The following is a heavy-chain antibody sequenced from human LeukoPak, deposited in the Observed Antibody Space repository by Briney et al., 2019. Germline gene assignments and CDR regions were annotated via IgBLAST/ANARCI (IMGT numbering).Heavy chain of an antibody. CDR2: INPNSGGT. J-gene: IGHJ4*02. D-gene: IGHD3-22*01. Sequence: ASVKVSCKASGYTFTGYYMHWVRQAPGQGLEWMGRINPNSGGTNYAQKFQGRVTMTRDTSISPAYMELSRLRSDDTAVYYCARAVIDSSGYYYVDYWGRGTLVTVSS. CDR1: GYTFTGYY. CDR3: ARAVIDSSGYYYVDY. V-gene: IGHV1-2*06.